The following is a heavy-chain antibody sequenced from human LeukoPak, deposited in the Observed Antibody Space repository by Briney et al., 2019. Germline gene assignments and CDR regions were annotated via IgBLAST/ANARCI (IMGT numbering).Heavy chain of an antibody. J-gene: IGHJ3*02. Sequence: PGGSLRLSCEGSEFSFSSYWMSWVRQAPGKGLEWVSAISGSGGSTYYADSVKGRFTISRDNSKNTLYLQMNSLRAEDTAVYYCAKDLAPHLEWLFRLPAKTDAFDIWGQGTMVTVSS. CDR3: AKDLAPHLEWLFRLPAKTDAFDI. V-gene: IGHV3-23*01. CDR1: EFSFSSYW. CDR2: ISGSGGST. D-gene: IGHD3-3*01.